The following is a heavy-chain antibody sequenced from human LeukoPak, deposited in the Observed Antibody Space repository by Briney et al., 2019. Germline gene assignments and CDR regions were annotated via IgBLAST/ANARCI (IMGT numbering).Heavy chain of an antibody. CDR2: IYHSGSA. V-gene: IGHV4-4*02. D-gene: IGHD2-2*01. CDR3: ASLYCSSTSCYHKQWLVPYYYYGMDV. Sequence: SGTLSLTCAVSGGSISSSNWWSWVRQPPGKGLEWIGEIYHSGSANYNPSLKSRVTISVDKSKNQFPLKLSSVTAADTAVYYCASLYCSSTSCYHKQWLVPYYYYGMDVWGKGTTVTVSS. J-gene: IGHJ6*04. CDR1: GGSISSSNW.